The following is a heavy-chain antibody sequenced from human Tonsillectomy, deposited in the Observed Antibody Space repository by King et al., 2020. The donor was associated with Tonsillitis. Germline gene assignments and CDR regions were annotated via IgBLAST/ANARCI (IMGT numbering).Heavy chain of an antibody. V-gene: IGHV4-34*01. CDR1: VGSFSGYY. J-gene: IGHJ4*02. CDR3: ARGGADYGDHFDY. Sequence: VQLQQWGAGLLKPSETLSLTCAVYVGSFSGYYWSGIRQPPGKGLEWIGEINHSGSTNYNPSLKSRVTISVYTSRNQFSLKLSSVTAADTAVYYCARGGADYGDHFDYWGQGTLVTVSS. D-gene: IGHD4-17*01. CDR2: INHSGST.